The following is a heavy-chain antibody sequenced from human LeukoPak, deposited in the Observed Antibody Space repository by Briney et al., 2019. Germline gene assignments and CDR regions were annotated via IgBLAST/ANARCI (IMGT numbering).Heavy chain of an antibody. Sequence: SETLSLTCTVSGGSITSYYWSWIRQPPGNGLEWIGYIYYSGSTNYNPSLKCRVTISVGTSKNQFSLKLSSVTAADTAVYYCARDSLAGYCSSTSCSYFDYWGQGTLVSVSS. CDR3: ARDSLAGYCSSTSCSYFDY. V-gene: IGHV4-59*12. CDR1: GGSITSYY. CDR2: IYYSGST. D-gene: IGHD2-2*01. J-gene: IGHJ4*02.